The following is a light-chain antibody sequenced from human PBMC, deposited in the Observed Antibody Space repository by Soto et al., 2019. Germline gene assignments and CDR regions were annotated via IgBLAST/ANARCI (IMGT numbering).Light chain of an antibody. V-gene: IGKV3-15*01. CDR2: GDS. J-gene: IGKJ2*01. CDR3: HQYNHWPPLYS. Sequence: EVVLTQSPGTLSMSPGERATLSCRASQSVSNNLAWYQQKPGQAPRLLIYGDSTRATGVPARFSDSGSGTEFTLTITGLQSEDIAIYYCHQYNHWPPLYSFGQGTRLEIK. CDR1: QSVSNN.